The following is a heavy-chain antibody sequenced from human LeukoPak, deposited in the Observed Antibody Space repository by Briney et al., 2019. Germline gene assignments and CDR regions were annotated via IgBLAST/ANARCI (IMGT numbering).Heavy chain of an antibody. CDR1: GYIFTSYA. Sequence: ASVKASCKASGYIFTSYAMHWVRQAPGQRLEWTGWINAGNGNTKYSQKFQGRVTITRDTSASTVYMELSSLRSEDTAVYYCARDIDRVFNWFDPWGQGTLVTVSS. CDR3: ARDIDRVFNWFDP. CDR2: INAGNGNT. D-gene: IGHD6-13*01. V-gene: IGHV1-3*01. J-gene: IGHJ5*02.